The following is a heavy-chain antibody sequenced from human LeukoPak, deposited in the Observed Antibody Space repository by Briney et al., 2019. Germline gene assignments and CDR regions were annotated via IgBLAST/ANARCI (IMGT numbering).Heavy chain of an antibody. CDR1: GFTFSSYG. D-gene: IGHD2-2*01. J-gene: IGHJ5*02. Sequence: QPGRSLRLSCAASGFTFSSYGMHWVRQAPGKGLEWVAVISYDGSNKYYADSVKGRFTISRDNSKNTLYLQMNSLRAEDTAVYYCAKDSGCSSTSCYGNWFDPWGQGTLVTVSS. CDR2: ISYDGSNK. CDR3: AKDSGCSSTSCYGNWFDP. V-gene: IGHV3-30*18.